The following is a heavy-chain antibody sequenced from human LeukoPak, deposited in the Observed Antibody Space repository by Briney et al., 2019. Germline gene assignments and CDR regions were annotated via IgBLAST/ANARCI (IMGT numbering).Heavy chain of an antibody. Sequence: GGSPRLSCAASGFTFSSYAMSWVRQAPGKGLEWVSAISGSGGSTYYADSVKGRFTISRDNSKNTLYLQMNSLRAEDTAVYYCAASLPNIVVVPATKGPFGYWGQGTLVTVS. CDR3: AASLPNIVVVPATKGPFGY. V-gene: IGHV3-23*01. J-gene: IGHJ4*02. D-gene: IGHD2-2*01. CDR2: ISGSGGST. CDR1: GFTFSSYA.